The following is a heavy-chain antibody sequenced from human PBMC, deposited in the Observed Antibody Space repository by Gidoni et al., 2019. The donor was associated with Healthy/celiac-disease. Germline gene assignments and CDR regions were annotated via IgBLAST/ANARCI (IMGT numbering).Heavy chain of an antibody. D-gene: IGHD6-6*01. CDR1: GFTFSSYS. Sequence: EVQLVESGGGLVKPGGSLRLSCAASGFTFSSYSMNWVRQAPGKGLEWVSSISSSSSYIYYADSVKGRFTISRDNAKNSLYLQMNSLRAEDTAVYYCAREDLEYSSIRGFGYWGQGTLVTVSS. J-gene: IGHJ4*02. CDR2: ISSSSSYI. V-gene: IGHV3-21*01. CDR3: AREDLEYSSIRGFGY.